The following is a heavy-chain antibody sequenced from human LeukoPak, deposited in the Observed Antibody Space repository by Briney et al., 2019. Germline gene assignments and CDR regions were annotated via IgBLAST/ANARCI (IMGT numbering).Heavy chain of an antibody. J-gene: IGHJ4*02. D-gene: IGHD3-3*01. V-gene: IGHV3-30-3*01. Sequence: PGRSLRLSCAASGFTFSSYAMHWVRQAPGKGLEWVAVISYDGSNKYYADSVKGRFTISRDNSKNTLYLQMNSLRAEATAVYYCARGDGRWFTIFGVVNTIDYWGQGTLVTVSP. CDR3: ARGDGRWFTIFGVVNTIDY. CDR1: GFTFSSYA. CDR2: ISYDGSNK.